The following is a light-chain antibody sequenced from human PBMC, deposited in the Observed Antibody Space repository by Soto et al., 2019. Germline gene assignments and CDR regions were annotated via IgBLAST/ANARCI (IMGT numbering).Light chain of an antibody. CDR1: QSVSSN. Sequence: IAMTQAAATLSVSPDQRATRSSRASQSVSSNLAWYQKKPGQAPRLLIYGAFTRATGIPDRFSGSGSGTDFTLTITRLEPEDSAVYFCQQYTGPPPTFGQGTRLEIK. V-gene: IGKV3-20*01. J-gene: IGKJ5*01. CDR2: GAF. CDR3: QQYTGPPPT.